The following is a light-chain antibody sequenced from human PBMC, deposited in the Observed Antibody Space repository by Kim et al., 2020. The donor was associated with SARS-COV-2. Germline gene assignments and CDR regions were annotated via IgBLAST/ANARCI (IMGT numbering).Light chain of an antibody. Sequence: ASVGDRVTITCRASQGIRKDLGWYQQKPGKAPKLLIYATSSLQSGVPSRFSGSGSGTDFTLTISSLQPEDFATYYGLQDYNYPRTFGQGTKVDIK. CDR2: ATS. CDR1: QGIRKD. J-gene: IGKJ1*01. V-gene: IGKV1-6*01. CDR3: LQDYNYPRT.